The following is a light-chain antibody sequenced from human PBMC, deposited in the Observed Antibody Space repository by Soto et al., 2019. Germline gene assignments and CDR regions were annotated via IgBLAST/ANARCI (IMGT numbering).Light chain of an antibody. CDR2: LGS. V-gene: IGKV2-28*01. J-gene: IGKJ5*01. CDR3: MQALQTPLT. CDR1: QSLLHSNGNSY. Sequence: VMTQSPLSLPVTPGEPASISCRSSQSLLHSNGNSYFDWYLQKPGQSPQLLIYLGSNRASGVPDRFSGSGSGTDFTLKISRVEAEDVGVYYCMQALQTPLTFGQGTRLEIK.